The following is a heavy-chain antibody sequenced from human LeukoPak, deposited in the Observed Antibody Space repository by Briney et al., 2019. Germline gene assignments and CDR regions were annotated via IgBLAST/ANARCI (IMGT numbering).Heavy chain of an antibody. CDR2: ITGSGVTT. D-gene: IGHD3-22*01. Sequence: SGGSLRLSCAASGFTVFNYWMSWVRQAPGKGLEWVSGITGSGVTTFYANSVKGRGTISRDNSTGTLYLQIHSLRAEDTAIYYCAKGLAMIEIWGQGTLVTVSS. J-gene: IGHJ4*02. CDR1: GFTVFNYW. V-gene: IGHV3-23*01. CDR3: AKGLAMIEI.